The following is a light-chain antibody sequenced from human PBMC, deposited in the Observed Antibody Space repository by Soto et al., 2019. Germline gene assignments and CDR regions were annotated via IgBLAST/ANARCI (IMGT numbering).Light chain of an antibody. Sequence: DIQMTQSPSSLSASVRDRITITCRASQSISNHLNWYQQKPGKAPKLLIYAASSLQSGVPSRFSGSGSGTDFTLTISSLQPEDFAVYYCQQYDNWPPWTFGQGTKVDIK. CDR1: QSISNH. CDR2: AAS. CDR3: QQYDNWPPWT. J-gene: IGKJ1*01. V-gene: IGKV1-39*01.